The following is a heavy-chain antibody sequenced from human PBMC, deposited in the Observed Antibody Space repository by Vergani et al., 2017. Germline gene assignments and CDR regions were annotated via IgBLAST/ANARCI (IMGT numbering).Heavy chain of an antibody. CDR1: GFTFSNAW. CDR3: TTDIVVVPAAYYYYYYMDV. CDR2: IKSKTDGGTT. Sequence: EVPLVESGGGLVKPGGSLRLSCAASGFTFSNAWMSWFRQAPGKGLEWFGRIKSKTDGGTTDYAAPVKGRFTISRDDSKNTLYLQMNSLKTEDTDVYYCTTDIVVVPAAYYYYYYMDVWGKGTTVTVSS. V-gene: IGHV3-15*01. D-gene: IGHD2-2*01. J-gene: IGHJ6*03.